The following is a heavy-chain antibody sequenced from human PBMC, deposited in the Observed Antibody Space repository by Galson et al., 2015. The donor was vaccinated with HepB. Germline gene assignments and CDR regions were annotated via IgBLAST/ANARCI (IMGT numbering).Heavy chain of an antibody. V-gene: IGHV3-49*03. J-gene: IGHJ4*02. CDR2: IRSKANGGTT. CDR3: SGDGKGGYGPFDY. Sequence: SLRLSCAASGFTSGDYDMSWFRPAPGKGLEWVGFIRSKANGGTTEYVAPVKGRFTISRDDSNSIAYLQMNSLKMEDTAVYYCSGDGKGGYGPFDYWGQGTLVTVSS. D-gene: IGHD5-12*01. CDR1: GFTSGDYD.